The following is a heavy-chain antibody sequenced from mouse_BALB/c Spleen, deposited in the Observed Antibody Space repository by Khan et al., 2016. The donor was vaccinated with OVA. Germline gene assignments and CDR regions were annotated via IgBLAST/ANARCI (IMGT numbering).Heavy chain of an antibody. CDR2: ISSGGSYT. Sequence: EVELVESGGDLVKPGGSLKLSCAASGFTFSTFGMSWVRQTPDKRLEWVATISSGGSYTYYPDNVKGRFIISRDNAKNTLDLKMSSLKSEDTAMYYCTRLDYYYNSGGFAYWGQGTLVTVSA. CDR1: GFTFSTFG. J-gene: IGHJ3*01. D-gene: IGHD1-1*01. V-gene: IGHV5-6*01. CDR3: TRLDYYYNSGGFAY.